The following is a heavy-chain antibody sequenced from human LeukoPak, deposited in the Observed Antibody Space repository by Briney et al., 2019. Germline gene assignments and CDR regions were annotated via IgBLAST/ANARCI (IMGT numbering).Heavy chain of an antibody. Sequence: ASVKVSCTASGYTFTSYGISWVRQAPGQGLEWMGWISAYNGNTNYAQKLQGRVTMTTDTSTSTAYMELRSLRSDDTAVYYCARDSGYGSYYSYYYYYGMDVWGQGTTVTVSS. CDR3: ARDSGYGSYYSYYYYYGMDV. J-gene: IGHJ6*02. CDR1: GYTFTSYG. D-gene: IGHD1-26*01. V-gene: IGHV1-18*01. CDR2: ISAYNGNT.